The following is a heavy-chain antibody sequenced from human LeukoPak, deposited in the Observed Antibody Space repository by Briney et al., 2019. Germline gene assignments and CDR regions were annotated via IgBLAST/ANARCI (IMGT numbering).Heavy chain of an antibody. V-gene: IGHV3-74*01. J-gene: IGHJ1*01. CDR3: ARAPSEIGGYYPEYFRP. D-gene: IGHD3-22*01. CDR2: IKSDGRT. Sequence: QPGGSLRLSCAASGFTLNSYWMHWVRQAPGKGLVWVSRIKSDGRTNYADSVKGRFTISRDNAKNTVSLQMNSLRAEDTGVYYCARAPSEIGGYYPEYFRPWGQGTLVIVSS. CDR1: GFTLNSYW.